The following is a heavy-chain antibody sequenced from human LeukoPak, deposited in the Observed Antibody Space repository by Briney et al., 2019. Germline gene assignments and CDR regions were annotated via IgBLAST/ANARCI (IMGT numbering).Heavy chain of an antibody. CDR1: GRSISSSSYY. CDR2: IYYSGST. J-gene: IGHJ5*02. Sequence: SETLSLTCTVSGRSISSSSYYWGWIRQPPGKGLEWIGSIYYSGSTYYNPSLKSRVTISVDTSKNQFSLKLSSVTAADTAVYYCARGKQNYDFWSGYPRMENWFDPWGQGTLVTVSS. V-gene: IGHV4-39*07. CDR3: ARGKQNYDFWSGYPRMENWFDP. D-gene: IGHD3-3*01.